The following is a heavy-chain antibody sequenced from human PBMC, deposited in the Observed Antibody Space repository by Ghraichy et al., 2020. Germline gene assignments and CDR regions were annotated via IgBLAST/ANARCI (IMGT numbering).Heavy chain of an antibody. CDR3: ARGTRKWELSRWGPHDAFDI. D-gene: IGHD1-26*01. Sequence: GGSLRLSCAASGFTFSSYSMNWVRQAPGKGLEWVSSISSSSSYIYYADSVKGRFTISRDNAKNSLYLQMNSLRAEDTAVYYCARGTRKWELSRWGPHDAFDIWGQGTMVTVSS. CDR1: GFTFSSYS. CDR2: ISSSSSYI. J-gene: IGHJ3*02. V-gene: IGHV3-21*01.